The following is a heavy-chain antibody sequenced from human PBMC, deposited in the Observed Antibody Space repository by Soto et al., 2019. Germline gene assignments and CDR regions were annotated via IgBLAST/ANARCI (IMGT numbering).Heavy chain of an antibody. D-gene: IGHD4-17*01. CDR1: GGSFSGYY. CDR2: INHSGST. V-gene: IGHV4-34*01. J-gene: IGHJ6*03. CDR3: ARYLRFYYYYMDV. Sequence: PSETLSLTCAVYGGSFSGYYWSWIRQPPGKGLERIGEINHSGSTNYNPSLKSRVTISVDTSKNQFSLKLSSVTAADTAVYYCARYLRFYYYYMDVWGKGTTVTVSS.